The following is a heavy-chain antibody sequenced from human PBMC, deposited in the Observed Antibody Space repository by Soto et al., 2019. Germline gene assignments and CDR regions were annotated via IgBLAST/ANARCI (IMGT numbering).Heavy chain of an antibody. D-gene: IGHD2-15*01. CDR3: ARALGYCSGGSCYFNWFDP. Sequence: QVQLVQSGAEVKKPGSSVNVSCKASGGTFSSYAISWVRQAPGQGLEWMGGIIPIFGTANYAQKFQGRVTITADKSTSTAYMELSSLRSEDTAVYYCARALGYCSGGSCYFNWFDPWGQGTLVTVSS. CDR2: IIPIFGTA. V-gene: IGHV1-69*06. J-gene: IGHJ5*02. CDR1: GGTFSSYA.